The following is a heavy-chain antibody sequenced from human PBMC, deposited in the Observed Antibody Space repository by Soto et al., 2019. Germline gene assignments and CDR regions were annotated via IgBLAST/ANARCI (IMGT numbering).Heavy chain of an antibody. CDR1: GGSISSGGYY. CDR2: IYYSGST. V-gene: IGHV4-31*03. D-gene: IGHD3-3*01. Sequence: SETMSVTCTVSGGSISSGGYYWSWIRQHPGKGLEWIGYIYYSGSTYYNPSLKSRVTISVDTSKNQFSLKLSSVTAADTAVYYCARDSSLGNDFWSGYTRYDAFDIWGQGTMVTVSS. CDR3: ARDSSLGNDFWSGYTRYDAFDI. J-gene: IGHJ3*02.